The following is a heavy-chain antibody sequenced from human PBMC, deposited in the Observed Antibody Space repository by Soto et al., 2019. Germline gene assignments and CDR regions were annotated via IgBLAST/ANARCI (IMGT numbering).Heavy chain of an antibody. D-gene: IGHD6-6*01. V-gene: IGHV1-2*04. CDR3: ARRGLSSSSTFRYYYYGMDV. CDR2: VDPNGGGS. CDR1: GYSFTDYK. J-gene: IGHJ6*02. Sequence: ASVKVSCKTSGYSFTDYKLHWVRQAPGQGLEWMGWVDPNGGGSNSAQKFQGSVTMTWDTPITTAYLDLTRLTTNDTATYFCARRGLSSSSTFRYYYYGMDVWGQGTTVTVSS.